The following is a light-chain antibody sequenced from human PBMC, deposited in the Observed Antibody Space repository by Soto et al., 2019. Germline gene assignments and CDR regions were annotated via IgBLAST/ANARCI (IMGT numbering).Light chain of an antibody. J-gene: IGLJ2*01. V-gene: IGLV1-51*01. Sequence: QSVLTQPPSVSAAPGQTVTISCSGGGSNIGSNSVSWYQQVPGTAPKLLLYHNDKRPSGIPDRFSGSKSGTSATLGITGLQTADEADYYCGTWESYLSVGVFGGGTKLTVL. CDR3: GTWESYLSVGV. CDR2: HND. CDR1: GSNIGSNS.